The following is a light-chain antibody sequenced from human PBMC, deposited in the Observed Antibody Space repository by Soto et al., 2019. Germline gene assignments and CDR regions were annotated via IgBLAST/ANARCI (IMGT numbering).Light chain of an antibody. V-gene: IGLV1-40*01. Sequence: QSVLTQPPSVSGAPGQRVTISCTGSSPNIGAGYDVHWYQQLPGTAPKLLIYGNSNRPSGVPDRFSGSKSGTSASLAITGLQAEDGADYYCQSYDSSLSGSKVFGGGTKLTVL. CDR2: GNS. CDR1: SPNIGAGYD. CDR3: QSYDSSLSGSKV. J-gene: IGLJ3*02.